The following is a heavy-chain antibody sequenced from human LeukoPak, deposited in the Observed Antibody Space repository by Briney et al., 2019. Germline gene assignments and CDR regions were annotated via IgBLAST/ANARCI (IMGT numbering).Heavy chain of an antibody. CDR2: TYYRSKWNN. D-gene: IGHD2-2*01. V-gene: IGHV6-1*01. CDR3: ARRLTQYDCFDP. J-gene: IGHJ5*02. CDR1: GDTVSSNSAA. Sequence: SQTLSLTCAISGDTVSSNSAAWNWIRQSPSRGLEWLGRTYYRSKWNNDYAVSVIGRITVNPDTSKNQFSLQLNSVTPEDAAVYYCARRLTQYDCFDPWGQGILVTVSS.